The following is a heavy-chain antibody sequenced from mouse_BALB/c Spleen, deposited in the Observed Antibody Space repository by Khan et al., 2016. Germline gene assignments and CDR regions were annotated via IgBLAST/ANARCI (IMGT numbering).Heavy chain of an antibody. D-gene: IGHD2-2*01. CDR1: GYSITSGYY. V-gene: IGHV3-6*02. Sequence: VQLKESGPGLVKPSQSLSLTCSVTGYSITSGYYWNWIRQFPGNKLEWMGYISYDGSNNYNPSLKNRISITRDTSKNQFFLKLNSVTTEDTATYYCASGYDFDYRGQGTTLTVSS. CDR3: ASGYDFDY. CDR2: ISYDGSN. J-gene: IGHJ2*01.